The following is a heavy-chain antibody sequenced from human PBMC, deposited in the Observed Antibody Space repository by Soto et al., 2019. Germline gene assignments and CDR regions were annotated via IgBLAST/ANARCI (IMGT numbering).Heavy chain of an antibody. CDR3: ARGIADYYYGMDV. CDR2: IDSGGSI. CDR1: GFTVSRNY. J-gene: IGHJ6*02. V-gene: IGHV3-53*01. Sequence: EVQLVESGGGLMQPGGSLRLSCAVSGFTVSRNYMYWVRQAPGKGLEWVSVIDSGGSIYYADSVKGRFTIARDNSKNTRYLHMNSLRGEDTAVYYCARGIADYYYGMDVWGQGTTVTVSS.